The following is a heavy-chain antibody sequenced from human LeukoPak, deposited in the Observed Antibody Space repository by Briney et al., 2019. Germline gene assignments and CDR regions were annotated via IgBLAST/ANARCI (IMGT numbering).Heavy chain of an antibody. D-gene: IGHD5-12*01. J-gene: IGHJ6*02. CDR3: ASGGYSGYDHYYNYGMDV. CDR2: KSYDGSNK. Sequence: GRSLRLSCAASGFTFSSYAMHWVRQAPGKGLEWVAVKSYDGSNKYYADSVKGRFTISRDNSKNTLYLQMNSLRAEDTAVYYCASGGYSGYDHYYNYGMDVWGQGTTVTVSS. V-gene: IGHV3-30-3*01. CDR1: GFTFSSYA.